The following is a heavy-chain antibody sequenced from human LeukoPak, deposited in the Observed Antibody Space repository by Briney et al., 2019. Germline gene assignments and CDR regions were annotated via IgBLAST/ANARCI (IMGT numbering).Heavy chain of an antibody. J-gene: IGHJ5*02. D-gene: IGHD3-22*01. CDR2: IYYSGNT. CDR1: AGSISSDSYY. Sequence: PSETLSLTCTVSAGSISSDSYYWGWIRQPPGKGLEWIGTIYYSGNTYYNPSLKSRLTISVDTSKNQFSLKLSSVTAADTAVYYCARGRKFSSGYYYVSSWFDPWGQGTLVTVSS. CDR3: ARGRKFSSGYYYVSSWFDP. V-gene: IGHV4-39*07.